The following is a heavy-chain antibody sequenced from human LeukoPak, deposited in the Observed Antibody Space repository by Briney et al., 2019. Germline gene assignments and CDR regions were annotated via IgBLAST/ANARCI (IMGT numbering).Heavy chain of an antibody. J-gene: IGHJ6*02. CDR1: GYTFTSYY. D-gene: IGHD3-22*01. V-gene: IGHV1-8*02. Sequence: ASVKVSCKASGYTFTSYYMHWVRQATGQGLEWMGWMNPNSGNTGYAQKFQGRVTMTRNTSISTAYMELSSLRSEDTAVYYCARGFDYDSSGYVTSYYYGMDVWGQGTTVTVSS. CDR3: ARGFDYDSSGYVTSYYYGMDV. CDR2: MNPNSGNT.